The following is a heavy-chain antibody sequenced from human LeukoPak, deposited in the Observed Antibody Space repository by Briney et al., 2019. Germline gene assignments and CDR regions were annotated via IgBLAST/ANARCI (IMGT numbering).Heavy chain of an antibody. D-gene: IGHD3-16*02. Sequence: GASVRVSCTASGYTFTSYYMHWVRQAAGQGLEWMGWINPNSGGTNYAQKFQGRVTMTRDTSISTAYMELSRLRSDDTAVYYCARVVMITFGGVIVTTKPFDYWGQGALVTVSS. J-gene: IGHJ4*02. CDR2: INPNSGGT. V-gene: IGHV1-2*02. CDR1: GYTFTSYY. CDR3: ARVVMITFGGVIVTTKPFDY.